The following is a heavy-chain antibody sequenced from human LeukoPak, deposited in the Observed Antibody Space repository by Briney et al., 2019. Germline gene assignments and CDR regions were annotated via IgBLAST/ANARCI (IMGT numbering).Heavy chain of an antibody. Sequence: SETLSLTCTVSGGSISSGDYYWSWIRQPPGKGLEWIGYIYYSGSTNYNPSLKSRVTISVDTSKNQFSLKLSSVTAADTAVYYCARGRGNSFSYYYYYMDVWGKGTTVTVSS. CDR3: ARGRGNSFSYYYYYMDV. CDR1: GGSISSGDYY. V-gene: IGHV4-61*08. J-gene: IGHJ6*03. D-gene: IGHD2-2*01. CDR2: IYYSGST.